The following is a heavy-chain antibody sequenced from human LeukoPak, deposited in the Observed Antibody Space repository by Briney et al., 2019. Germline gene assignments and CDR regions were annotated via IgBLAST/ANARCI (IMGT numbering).Heavy chain of an antibody. CDR2: IYNSGTT. J-gene: IGHJ2*01. D-gene: IGHD1-26*01. Sequence: KASETLSLTCTVSGSSFSSYYWTWIRQPAGKGLEWIGRIYNSGTTNYSPSLESRVTMSLDTSKNRFSLSLSSVTAADTAVYYCARDRLGATGHWRIDVWGRGTLVTVSS. CDR3: ARDRLGATGHWRIDV. CDR1: GSSFSSYY. V-gene: IGHV4-4*07.